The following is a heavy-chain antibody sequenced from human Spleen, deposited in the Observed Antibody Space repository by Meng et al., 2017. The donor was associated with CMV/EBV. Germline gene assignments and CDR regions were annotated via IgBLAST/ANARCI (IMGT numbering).Heavy chain of an antibody. Sequence: TCAVSGGSISSNSWWTWVRQPPGKGLEWIGEIYHRGNTNYNPSLESRVTISLDKSKNQFSLKLTSVTAADTAIYYCARDPGGEAPLDYWGQGTLVTVSS. J-gene: IGHJ4*02. CDR1: GGSISSNSW. CDR3: ARDPGGEAPLDY. V-gene: IGHV4-4*02. CDR2: IYHRGNT. D-gene: IGHD1-14*01.